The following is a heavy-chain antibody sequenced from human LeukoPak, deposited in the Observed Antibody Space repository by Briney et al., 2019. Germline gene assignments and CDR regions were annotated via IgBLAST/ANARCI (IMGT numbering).Heavy chain of an antibody. V-gene: IGHV4-34*01. CDR1: GGSFSGYY. CDR2: INHSGST. Sequence: SETLSLTCAVYGGSFSGYYWSWIRQPPGKGLEWIGEINHSGSTNYNPSLKSRVTISVDTSKNQFSLKLSSVTAADTAVYYCARQGYSSVWYGAGGLDVWGQGTTVTVSS. CDR3: ARQGYSSVWYGAGGLDV. D-gene: IGHD6-19*01. J-gene: IGHJ6*02.